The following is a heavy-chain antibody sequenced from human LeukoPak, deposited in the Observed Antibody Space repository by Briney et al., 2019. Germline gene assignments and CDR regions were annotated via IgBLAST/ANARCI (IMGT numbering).Heavy chain of an antibody. D-gene: IGHD1-26*01. Sequence: HPGGSLRLSCAASGFTFSSYAMSWVRQAPGKGLEWVSAISGSGGSTYYADSVKGRFTISRDNSKNTLFLQMNSLRAEDTAVYYCARGSMVGARGVGDYWGQGTLVTVSS. CDR1: GFTFSSYA. CDR2: ISGSGGST. CDR3: ARGSMVGARGVGDY. J-gene: IGHJ4*02. V-gene: IGHV3-23*01.